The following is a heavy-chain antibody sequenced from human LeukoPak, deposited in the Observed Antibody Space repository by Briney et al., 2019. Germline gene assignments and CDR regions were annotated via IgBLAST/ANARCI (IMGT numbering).Heavy chain of an antibody. CDR3: ARRRGDFWSDYYAFDY. CDR1: GGSISGYY. D-gene: IGHD3-3*01. V-gene: IGHV4-59*08. CDR2: IYYTGST. J-gene: IGHJ4*02. Sequence: SETLSLTCTVSGGSISGYYWSWIRQPPGKGLEWIGYIYYTGSTNYNPSLKSRVIISVDTSKNQFSLKLSSVTAADTAVYYCARRRGDFWSDYYAFDYWGQGTLVTISS.